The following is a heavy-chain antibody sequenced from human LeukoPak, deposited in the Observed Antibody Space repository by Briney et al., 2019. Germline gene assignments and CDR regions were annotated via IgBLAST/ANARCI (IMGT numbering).Heavy chain of an antibody. CDR2: IRYDGSNK. D-gene: IGHD6-13*01. Sequence: PGGSLRLSCAASGFTFSSYGMHWVRQAPGKGLEWVAFIRYDGSNKYYADSVKGRFTISRDNSKNTLYLQMNSLRAEDTAVYYCAKDKIAAAGRSRGYFDYWGQGTLVTVSS. J-gene: IGHJ4*02. CDR3: AKDKIAAAGRSRGYFDY. V-gene: IGHV3-30*02. CDR1: GFTFSSYG.